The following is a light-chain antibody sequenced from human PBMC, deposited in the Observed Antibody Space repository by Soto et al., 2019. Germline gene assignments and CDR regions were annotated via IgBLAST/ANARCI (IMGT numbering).Light chain of an antibody. CDR3: QQYYSYPWT. Sequence: AIRMTQSPSSLSASTGERVTITCRASQGISSYLAWYQQKPGKAPKLLIYAASTLQSGVPSRFSGSGSGTDCTLTISCLQSEDFATYYCQQYYSYPWTFGQGTKVEIK. V-gene: IGKV1-8*01. CDR2: AAS. J-gene: IGKJ1*01. CDR1: QGISSY.